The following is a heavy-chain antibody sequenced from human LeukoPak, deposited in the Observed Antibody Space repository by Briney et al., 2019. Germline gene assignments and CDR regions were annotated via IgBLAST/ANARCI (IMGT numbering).Heavy chain of an antibody. Sequence: ASVKVSCKASGYTFTNYAMNWVRQAPGQGLEWMGWINTNTGNPTYAQGFTGRFVFSLDTSVSTAYLQISSLKAEDTAVYYCARDQDIIYYDSSGPSGYWGQGTLVTVSS. CDR2: INTNTGNP. CDR1: GYTFTNYA. D-gene: IGHD3-22*01. CDR3: ARDQDIIYYDSSGPSGY. J-gene: IGHJ4*02. V-gene: IGHV7-4-1*02.